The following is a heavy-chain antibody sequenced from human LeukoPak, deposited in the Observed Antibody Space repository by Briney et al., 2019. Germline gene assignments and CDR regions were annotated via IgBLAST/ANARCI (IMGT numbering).Heavy chain of an antibody. Sequence: ASVNVSCKASGYTFTGYYMHWVRQAPGQGLEWMGWINPKSGGTNYAQKFQGRVTITRDTSISTAYMELSRLRSDDTAVYYCARDNSVGDTAWWFDPWGQGTLVTVSS. V-gene: IGHV1-2*02. CDR3: ARDNSVGDTAWWFDP. CDR2: INPKSGGT. D-gene: IGHD1-26*01. J-gene: IGHJ5*02. CDR1: GYTFTGYY.